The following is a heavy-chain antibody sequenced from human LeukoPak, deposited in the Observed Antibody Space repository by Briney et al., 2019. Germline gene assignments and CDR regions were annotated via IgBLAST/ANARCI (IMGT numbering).Heavy chain of an antibody. CDR3: ARSMVRGVISELSMYNWFDP. CDR2: IYYSGST. D-gene: IGHD3-10*01. CDR1: GGSISSYY. J-gene: IGHJ5*02. Sequence: SETLSLICTVSGGSISSYYWSWIRQPPGKGLEWIGYIYYSGSTNYNPSLKSRVTISVDTSKNQFSLKLSSVTAADTAVYYCARSMVRGVISELSMYNWFDPWGQGTLVTVSS. V-gene: IGHV4-59*01.